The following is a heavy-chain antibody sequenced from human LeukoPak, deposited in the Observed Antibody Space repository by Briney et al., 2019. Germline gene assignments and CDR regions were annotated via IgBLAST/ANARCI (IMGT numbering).Heavy chain of an antibody. J-gene: IGHJ4*02. D-gene: IGHD3-22*01. Sequence: TSETLSLACTVSGGSISSSSYYWGWIRQPPGKGLEWIGSIYYSGSTYYNPSLKSRVTISVDTSKNQFSLKLSSVTAADTAVYYCARAQDFSDSSGPNYLDFWGQGILVTVSS. CDR2: IYYSGST. V-gene: IGHV4-39*07. CDR3: ARAQDFSDSSGPNYLDF. CDR1: GGSISSSSYY.